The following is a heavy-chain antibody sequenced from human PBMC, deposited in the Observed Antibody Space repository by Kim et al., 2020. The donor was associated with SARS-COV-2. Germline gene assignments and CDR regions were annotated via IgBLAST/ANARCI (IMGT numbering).Heavy chain of an antibody. CDR1: GGSISSGGYY. CDR2: IYYSGST. D-gene: IGHD3-10*01. Sequence: SETLSLTCTVSGGSISSGGYYWSWIRQHPGKGLEWIAYIYYSGSTYYNPSLKSRVTISVDTSKNQFSLKLSSVTAADTAVYYCARDAGRAEDYYGSMYYFDYWGQGTLVTVSS. CDR3: ARDAGRAEDYYGSMYYFDY. V-gene: IGHV4-31*03. J-gene: IGHJ4*02.